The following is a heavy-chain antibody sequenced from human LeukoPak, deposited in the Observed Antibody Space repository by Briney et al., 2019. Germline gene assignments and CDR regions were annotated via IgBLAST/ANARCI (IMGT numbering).Heavy chain of an antibody. CDR1: GYTFIGYS. Sequence: ASVKVSCKTSGYTFIGYSINWLRQAPGQGLEWMGWISTNTGNPTYAQGFTGRFVFSLVTSVSTAYLQISSLKAEDTAVYYCARDAATINFDSWGQGTLVTVSS. CDR3: ARDAATINFDS. V-gene: IGHV7-4-1*02. J-gene: IGHJ4*02. CDR2: ISTNTGNP. D-gene: IGHD5-24*01.